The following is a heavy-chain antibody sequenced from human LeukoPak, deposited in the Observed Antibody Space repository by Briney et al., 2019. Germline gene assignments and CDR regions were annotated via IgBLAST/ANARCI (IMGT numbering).Heavy chain of an antibody. D-gene: IGHD6-19*01. V-gene: IGHV3-48*03. CDR2: VSSSGSAI. J-gene: IGHJ4*02. CDR1: GFTFNGYE. CDR3: ARGYASDWYLDR. Sequence: PGGSLRLSCTVSGFTFNGYEMNWVRQAPGKGLEWVSYVSSSGSAIHYADSVEGRFTISRDNTKNSLYLQMNSLRAEDTAIYYCARGYASDWYLDRWGQETLVTVSS.